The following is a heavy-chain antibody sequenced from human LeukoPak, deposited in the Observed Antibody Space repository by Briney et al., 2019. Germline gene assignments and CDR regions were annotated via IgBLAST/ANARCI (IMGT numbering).Heavy chain of an antibody. Sequence: GASVKVSCKASGYTFTSYDIDWVRQATGQGLEWMGWMNPNSGNTGYAQKFQGRVTMTRNTSISTAHMELSSLRSEDTAVYYCARRKIHSGYDWVFDYWGQGTLVTVSS. CDR2: MNPNSGNT. D-gene: IGHD5-12*01. CDR3: ARRKIHSGYDWVFDY. CDR1: GYTFTSYD. J-gene: IGHJ4*02. V-gene: IGHV1-8*01.